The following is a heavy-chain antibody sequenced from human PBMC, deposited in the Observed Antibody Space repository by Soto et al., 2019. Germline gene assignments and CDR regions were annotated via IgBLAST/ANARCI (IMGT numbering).Heavy chain of an antibody. J-gene: IGHJ3*02. Sequence: SGPTPVNPTHALTLTCTFSGFSLRTTGVGVGWIRQPPGKALDWLALLYWDDDNRYNPSLKSRLTLTKDTSKSQVVLTLTNVDGANTATYYGAHGPPEGSGAFDIFGRWKRITV. D-gene: IGHD3-10*01. CDR2: LYWDDDN. CDR3: AHGPPEGSGAFDI. CDR1: GFSLRTTGVG. V-gene: IGHV2-5*02.